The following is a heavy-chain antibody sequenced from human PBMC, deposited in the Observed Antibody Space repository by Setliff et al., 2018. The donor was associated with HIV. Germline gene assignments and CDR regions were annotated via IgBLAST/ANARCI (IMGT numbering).Heavy chain of an antibody. CDR2: ISYDGSNK. J-gene: IGHJ3*02. CDR1: GFTFSSYA. D-gene: IGHD6-19*01. Sequence: GSLRLSCAASGFTFSSYAMYWIRQAPGKGLEWVAVISYDGSNKYYADSVKGRFTISRDNSKNTLYLQMNSLRGDDTAMYYCAKEVWIAVASTPDAFEIWGQGTMVTVSS. CDR3: AKEVWIAVASTPDAFEI. V-gene: IGHV3-30-3*02.